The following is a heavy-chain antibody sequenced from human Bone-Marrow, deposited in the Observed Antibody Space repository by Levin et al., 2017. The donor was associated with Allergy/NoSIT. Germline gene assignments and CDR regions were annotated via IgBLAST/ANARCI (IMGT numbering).Heavy chain of an antibody. D-gene: IGHD5-12*01. Sequence: ASVKVSCKVSGYTLTELSMHWVRQAPGKGLEWMGGFDPEDGETLYAQKFQGRVTMTEDTTTDTAYMELSGLSSEDTAVYYCATVSGSGYYYFDYWGQGTLVTVSS. CDR1: GYTLTELS. CDR2: FDPEDGET. CDR3: ATVSGSGYYYFDY. V-gene: IGHV1-24*01. J-gene: IGHJ4*02.